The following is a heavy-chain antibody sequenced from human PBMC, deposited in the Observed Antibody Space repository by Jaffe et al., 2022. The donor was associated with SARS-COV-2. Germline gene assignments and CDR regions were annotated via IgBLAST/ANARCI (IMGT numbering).Heavy chain of an antibody. J-gene: IGHJ4*02. CDR2: IYYSGST. CDR1: GGSISSSSYY. D-gene: IGHD4-17*01. CDR3: ARQTGYGDYGSY. Sequence: QLQLQESGPGLVKPSETLSLTCTVSGGSISSSSYYWGWIRQPPGKGLEWIGSIYYSGSTYYNPSLKSRVTISVDTSKNQFSLKLSSVTAADTAVYYCARQTGYGDYGSYWGQGTLVTVSS. V-gene: IGHV4-39*01.